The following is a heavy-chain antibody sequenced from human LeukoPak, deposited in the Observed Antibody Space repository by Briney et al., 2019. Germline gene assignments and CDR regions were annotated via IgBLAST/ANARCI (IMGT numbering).Heavy chain of an antibody. CDR3: ARGKSRTVPTLAPFEY. J-gene: IGHJ4*02. D-gene: IGHD4-17*01. Sequence: GGTLRLSCEASEFTFTSYEMNWVRQAPGKGLEWVSYISNSGGTIYYADSVKGRFTISRDNAKNLLYLQMNSPRVEDTAVYYCARGKSRTVPTLAPFEYWGEGALLTVSS. V-gene: IGHV3-48*03. CDR2: ISNSGGTI. CDR1: EFTFTSYE.